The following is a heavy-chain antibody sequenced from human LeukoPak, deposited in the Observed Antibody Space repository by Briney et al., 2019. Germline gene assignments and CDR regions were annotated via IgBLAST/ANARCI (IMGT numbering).Heavy chain of an antibody. CDR1: GFTFSNYA. Sequence: PGRSLRLSCAASGFTFSNYAMHWVRQAPGKGLEWVAVISYDGTNRYYADSAKGRFTISRDDSKNTLFLQMNSLRAEDTAVYYCAKGEGGDSGWYGDYWGQGTLVTVSS. CDR2: ISYDGTNR. D-gene: IGHD6-19*01. J-gene: IGHJ4*02. CDR3: AKGEGGDSGWYGDY. V-gene: IGHV3-30*18.